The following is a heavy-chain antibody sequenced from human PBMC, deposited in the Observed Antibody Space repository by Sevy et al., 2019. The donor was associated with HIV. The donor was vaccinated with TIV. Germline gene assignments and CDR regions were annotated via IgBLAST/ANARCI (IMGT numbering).Heavy chain of an antibody. V-gene: IGHV3-23*01. J-gene: IGHJ6*02. D-gene: IGHD2-15*01. CDR1: GFTFSTYA. Sequence: GGSLRLSCAASGFTFSTYAMNWVRQAPGKGLEWVSSISRSGRSTYSADSVEGRFTISRDNFKNTLYMQLSSLRVDDMGVYYCAKGYCDGGSCPRDYYYYGMDVWGQGTTVTVSS. CDR3: AKGYCDGGSCPRDYYYYGMDV. CDR2: ISRSGRST.